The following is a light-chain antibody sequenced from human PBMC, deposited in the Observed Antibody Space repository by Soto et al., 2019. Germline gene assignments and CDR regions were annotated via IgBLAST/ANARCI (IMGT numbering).Light chain of an antibody. CDR2: GAS. Sequence: EVVLTQSPGTLSLSPGERATLSCRASQSVTTNYLAWYQQKPGQAPRLLIYGASSRATDIPDRFSGSGSGTDFTLTISRLEPEDFAVYYCQQFGSSHQCTFGGGTKVDI. CDR1: QSVTTNY. V-gene: IGKV3-20*01. CDR3: QQFGSSHQCT. J-gene: IGKJ4*01.